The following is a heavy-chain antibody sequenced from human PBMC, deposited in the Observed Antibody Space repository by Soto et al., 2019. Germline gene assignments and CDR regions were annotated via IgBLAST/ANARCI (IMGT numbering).Heavy chain of an antibody. V-gene: IGHV3-30-3*01. CDR2: ISYDGSNK. J-gene: IGHJ6*02. D-gene: IGHD3-10*01. CDR1: GFTFSSYA. CDR3: ARAAMVRGVMVSWYCYYGMDV. Sequence: GGSLRLSCAASGFTFSSYAMHWVRQAPGKGLEWVAVISYDGSNKYYADSVKGRFTISRDNSKNTLYLQMNSLRAEDTAVYYCARAAMVRGVMVSWYCYYGMDVWGQGTTVTVSS.